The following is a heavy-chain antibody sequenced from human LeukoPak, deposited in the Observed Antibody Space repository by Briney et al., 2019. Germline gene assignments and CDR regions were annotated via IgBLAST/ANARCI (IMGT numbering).Heavy chain of an antibody. Sequence: ASVKVSCKASGYSFDRYGVSWVRQAPGQGLEWLGWIGAFNGNTNYAQNLQGRVTMTADTSTTTAYMELRSLSSDDTAVYYCARDFLSYDGSENHFEDTFEIWGQGTMVIVSS. CDR1: GYSFDRYG. CDR3: ARDFLSYDGSENHFEDTFEI. V-gene: IGHV1-18*01. J-gene: IGHJ3*02. D-gene: IGHD3-22*01. CDR2: IGAFNGNT.